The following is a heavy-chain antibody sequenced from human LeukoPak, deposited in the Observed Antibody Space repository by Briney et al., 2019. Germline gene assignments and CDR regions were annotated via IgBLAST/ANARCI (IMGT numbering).Heavy chain of an antibody. V-gene: IGHV3-53*01. Sequence: GGSLRLSCAASGFTFSSYEMDWVRQAPGKGLEWVSVIYSGGSTYYADSVKGRFTISRDNSKNTLYLQMNSLRAEDTAVYYCARGDVVGYYDSGGGLDWGQGTLVTVSS. CDR3: ARGDVVGYYDSGGGLD. CDR2: IYSGGST. D-gene: IGHD3-22*01. J-gene: IGHJ4*02. CDR1: GFTFSSYE.